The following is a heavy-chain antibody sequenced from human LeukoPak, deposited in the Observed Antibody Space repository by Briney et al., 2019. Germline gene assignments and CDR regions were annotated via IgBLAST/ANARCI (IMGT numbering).Heavy chain of an antibody. CDR3: ARRGGYSSSRPRYFDY. CDR2: INHSGST. D-gene: IGHD6-13*01. V-gene: IGHV4-34*01. CDR1: GGSFSGYY. Sequence: SETLSLTCAVYGGSFSGYYWSWIRQPPGKGLEWIGEINHSGSTNYNPSLKSRVTISVDTSKNQFSLQLRSVTAADTAVYYRARRGGYSSSRPRYFDYWGQGTLVTVSS. J-gene: IGHJ4*02.